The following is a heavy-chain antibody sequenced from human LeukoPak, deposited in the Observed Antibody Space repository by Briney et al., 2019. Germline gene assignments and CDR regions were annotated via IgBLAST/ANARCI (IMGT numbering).Heavy chain of an antibody. CDR3: ARAPKALWFGEFYFDY. D-gene: IGHD3-10*01. Sequence: GGSLRLSCAASGFTFSSYWMSWVRQAPGKGLEWVANIKQDGSEKYYVDSVKGRFTISRDNAKNSLYLQMNSLRAEDTAVYYCARAPKALWFGEFYFDYWGQGTLVTVSS. CDR2: IKQDGSEK. CDR1: GFTFSSYW. V-gene: IGHV3-7*01. J-gene: IGHJ4*02.